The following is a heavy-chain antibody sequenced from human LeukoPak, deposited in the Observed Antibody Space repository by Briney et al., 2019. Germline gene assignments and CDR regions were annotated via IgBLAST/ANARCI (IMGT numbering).Heavy chain of an antibody. V-gene: IGHV5-51*01. CDR1: GYSFTSYW. Sequence: PGESLKISCKGSGYSFTSYWIGWVRQMPGKGLEWMGIIYPGDSDTRYSPSFQGQVTTSADKSISTAYLQWSSLKASDTAMYYCARLASYCSGGSCYSWWFDPWGQGTLVTVSS. CDR2: IYPGDSDT. CDR3: ARLASYCSGGSCYSWWFDP. J-gene: IGHJ5*02. D-gene: IGHD2-15*01.